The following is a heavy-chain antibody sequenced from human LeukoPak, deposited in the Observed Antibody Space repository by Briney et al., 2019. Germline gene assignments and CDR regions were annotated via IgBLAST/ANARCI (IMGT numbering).Heavy chain of an antibody. Sequence: GRSLRLSCAASGFNLNTYGMHWVRQAPGKGLEWVAIISYHGSDKYYADSVKGRFTISRDNSKNTIYLEMNNLRTEDTAIYYCARDFWFGESGAGGYFDYWGQGTLVTVSS. CDR2: ISYHGSDK. J-gene: IGHJ4*02. V-gene: IGHV3-30*03. CDR1: GFNLNTYG. D-gene: IGHD3-10*01. CDR3: ARDFWFGESGAGGYFDY.